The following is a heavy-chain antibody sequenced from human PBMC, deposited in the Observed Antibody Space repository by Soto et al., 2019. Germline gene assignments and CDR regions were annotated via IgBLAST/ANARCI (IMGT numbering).Heavy chain of an antibody. Sequence: QVRLVRSGPGVKKPGAQVKVSGKALGYTLPSYDINWVGQATGQGLEWMGWMNPNSGNTGYAQKFQGRVTMTRNTSISTAYMELSSLRSEDTAVYYCATTAGAGIDLFDPWGQGTLVTVSS. CDR1: GYTLPSYD. CDR3: ATTAGAGIDLFDP. V-gene: IGHV1-8*01. J-gene: IGHJ5*02. D-gene: IGHD6-19*01. CDR2: MNPNSGNT.